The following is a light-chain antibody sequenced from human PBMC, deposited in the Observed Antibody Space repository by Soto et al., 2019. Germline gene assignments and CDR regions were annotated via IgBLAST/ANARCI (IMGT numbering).Light chain of an antibody. Sequence: DIQMTQSPSTLSASVGDTVTITCRASQTIGTWLAWYQQKPAKAPTLLIYKASTLESGVPSRFSGSGSGTEFTLTISSLQADDFATYYCQQYNDLSTFGGGTKVEIK. J-gene: IGKJ4*01. CDR1: QTIGTW. CDR2: KAS. CDR3: QQYNDLST. V-gene: IGKV1-5*03.